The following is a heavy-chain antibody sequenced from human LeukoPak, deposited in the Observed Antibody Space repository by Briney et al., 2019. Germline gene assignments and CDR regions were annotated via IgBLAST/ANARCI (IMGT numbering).Heavy chain of an antibody. J-gene: IGHJ4*02. CDR1: RFTFTDYG. D-gene: IGHD2-15*01. Sequence: GGSLRLSCAASRFTFTDYGMHWVRQPPGKGLEWVALIWYDGSGKYYADSVKGRFTISRDNSKNTLYLQMNSLRAEDTTVYYCARDWCGGGSCYYFDHWGQGTLVTVSS. CDR2: IWYDGSGK. CDR3: ARDWCGGGSCYYFDH. V-gene: IGHV3-33*01.